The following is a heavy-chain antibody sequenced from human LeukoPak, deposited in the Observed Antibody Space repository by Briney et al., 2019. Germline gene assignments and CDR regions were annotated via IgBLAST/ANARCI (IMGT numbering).Heavy chain of an antibody. CDR2: IYSSGTT. CDR3: AKGDYSNYGPNYYYMDV. D-gene: IGHD4-11*01. Sequence: GGSLRLSCAASGFIVSGNYMSWVRQAPGKGLEWVSIIYSSGTTYYADSVKGRFTISRDNSKNTLYLQMNSLRAEDTAVYYCAKGDYSNYGPNYYYMDVWGKGTTVTVSS. CDR1: GFIVSGNY. J-gene: IGHJ6*03. V-gene: IGHV3-66*01.